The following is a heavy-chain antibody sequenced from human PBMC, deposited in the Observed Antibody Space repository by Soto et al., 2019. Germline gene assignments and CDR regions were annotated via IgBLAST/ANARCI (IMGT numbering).Heavy chain of an antibody. V-gene: IGHV1-69*13. CDR3: ARTGYCSGGSCYTNWLDP. CDR2: IIPIFGTA. D-gene: IGHD2-15*01. CDR1: GGTFSSYA. Sequence: AASVKVSCKASGGTFSSYAISWVRQAPGQGLEWMGGIIPIFGTANYAQKFQGRVTITADESTSTAYMELSSLRSEDTAVYYCARTGYCSGGSCYTNWLDPWGQGTLVTVSS. J-gene: IGHJ5*02.